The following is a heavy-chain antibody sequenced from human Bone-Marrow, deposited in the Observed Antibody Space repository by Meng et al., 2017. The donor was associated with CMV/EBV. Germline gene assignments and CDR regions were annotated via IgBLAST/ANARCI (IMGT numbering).Heavy chain of an antibody. CDR2: IDWDDDK. D-gene: IGHD2-2*01. Sequence: GPTLVKPTQTLTLTCTFSGFSLSTSGMRVSWIRQPPGQALEWLARIDWDDDKCYSTSLRTRLTISKDTSENQVVLTMTNMDPVDTATYYCARAYCSSNYCHEGYYWGQGTLVTVSS. CDR3: ARAYCSSNYCHEGYY. CDR1: GFSLSTSGMR. V-gene: IGHV2-70D*14. J-gene: IGHJ4*02.